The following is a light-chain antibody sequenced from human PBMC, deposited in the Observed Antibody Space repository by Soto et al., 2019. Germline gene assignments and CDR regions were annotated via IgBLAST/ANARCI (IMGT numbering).Light chain of an antibody. CDR3: QQYYSSWT. CDR1: QSVSNNY. V-gene: IGKV3-20*01. CDR2: GAS. J-gene: IGKJ1*01. Sequence: EIVLTQSPGTLSLSPGERGTLSCRASQSVSNNYLAWYQQKPGQAPRLLIYGASNRATGIPDRFSGSGSGTEFTLTISSLQPDDFATYYCQQYYSSWTFGQGTKVDIK.